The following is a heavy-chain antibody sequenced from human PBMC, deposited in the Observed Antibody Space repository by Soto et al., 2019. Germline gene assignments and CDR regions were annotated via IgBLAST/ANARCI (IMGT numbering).Heavy chain of an antibody. V-gene: IGHV4-39*01. CDR3: VSPEGYYDSSGYTLDY. CDR2: MFYSGNT. CDR1: GDSFSSSTYY. Sequence: PSETLSLTCTVSGDSFSSSTYYWGWIRQPPGKGLEWIGSMFYSGNTYYNPSLKSRVTLSIDTSKNQFSLKLNSVTAADTAVYYCVSPEGYYDSSGYTLDYWGQGTLVTVSS. J-gene: IGHJ4*02. D-gene: IGHD3-22*01.